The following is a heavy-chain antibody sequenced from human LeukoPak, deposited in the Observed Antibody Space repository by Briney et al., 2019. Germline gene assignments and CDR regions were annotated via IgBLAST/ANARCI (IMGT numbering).Heavy chain of an antibody. CDR2: INHSGST. CDR3: ARGIQLWPY. Sequence: SETLSLTCAVCGGSFSGYYWSWIRQPPGKGLEWIGEINHSGSTNYNPSLKSRVTISVDTSKNQFSLKLSSVTAADTAVYYCARGIQLWPYWGQGTLVTVSS. D-gene: IGHD5-18*01. CDR1: GGSFSGYY. V-gene: IGHV4-34*01. J-gene: IGHJ4*02.